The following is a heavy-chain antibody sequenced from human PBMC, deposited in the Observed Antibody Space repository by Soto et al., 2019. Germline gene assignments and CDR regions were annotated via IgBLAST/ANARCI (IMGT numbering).Heavy chain of an antibody. V-gene: IGHV3-11*01. J-gene: IGHJ4*02. CDR3: ARGTDYYPY. CDR2: IGPRGSTV. CDR1: GFTFSDYA. Sequence: QVQLVQSGGALVTPGGSLRLSCAASGFTFSDYAMNWIRQAPGRGLEWISYIGPRGSTVYYADSVKGPFTISRDNARKSLFLQMNILRVEDTAVYYCARGTDYYPYWGQGSLVTVSS.